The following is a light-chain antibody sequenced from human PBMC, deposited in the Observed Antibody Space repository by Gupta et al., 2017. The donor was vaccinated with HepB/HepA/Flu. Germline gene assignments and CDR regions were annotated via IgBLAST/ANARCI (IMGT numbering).Light chain of an antibody. CDR3: VSWDDNLSAKGV. CDR1: SSNIGTNY. Sequence: QSVLTQPPSASGTPGQRVTISCSGSSSNIGTNYVYWYRQLPGTAPKLLIYRNNQRPSGVPDRFSGSKSGTSAFLAISGLRSEDEADYYCVSWDDNLSAKGVFGGGTKLTVL. CDR2: RNN. J-gene: IGLJ3*02. V-gene: IGLV1-47*01.